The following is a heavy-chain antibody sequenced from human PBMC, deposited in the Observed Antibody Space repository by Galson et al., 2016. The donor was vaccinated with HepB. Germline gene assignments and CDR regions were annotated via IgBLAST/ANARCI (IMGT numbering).Heavy chain of an antibody. CDR3: ARLSCSTTDCLHPPYDS. D-gene: IGHD3-16*01. CDR1: GDSVSGYY. CDR2: KHYRGWA. V-gene: IGHV4-59*02. Sequence: ETLSLTCTVSGDSVSGYYWGGIRQSPGKGLEYIGYKHYRGWADYNPSLNRRVTISLDTSKNQFSLILTSMTAADTGMYYCARLSCSTTDCLHPPYDSWGQGTLVTVSS. J-gene: IGHJ4*02.